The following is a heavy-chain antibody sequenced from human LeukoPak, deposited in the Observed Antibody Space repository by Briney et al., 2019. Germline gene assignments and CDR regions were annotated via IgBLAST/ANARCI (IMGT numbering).Heavy chain of an antibody. Sequence: GGSLRLSCAASGFTVSSNYMSWVRQAPGKGLEWVSSIYTGGTTYYADSVKGRFTISRDDPKNTLYLQMNSLRADDTAVYYCAREISRFGIWGQGTLVTVSS. CDR1: GFTVSSNY. V-gene: IGHV3-66*01. CDR2: IYTGGTT. J-gene: IGHJ4*02. CDR3: AREISRFGI. D-gene: IGHD3-16*01.